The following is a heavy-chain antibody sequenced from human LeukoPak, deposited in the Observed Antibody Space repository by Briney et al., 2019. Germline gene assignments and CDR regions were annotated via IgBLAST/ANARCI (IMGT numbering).Heavy chain of an antibody. V-gene: IGHV5-51*01. Sequence: GESLKISCKCSGYSFINYWIAWVRQMPGKGLEWMGIIYPGDSDTRYSPSFQGQVTISADKSISTAYLQWSSLKASDTAMYYCARPYGSGSYNDAFDIWGQGTMVTVSS. J-gene: IGHJ3*02. CDR1: GYSFINYW. D-gene: IGHD3-10*01. CDR2: IYPGDSDT. CDR3: ARPYGSGSYNDAFDI.